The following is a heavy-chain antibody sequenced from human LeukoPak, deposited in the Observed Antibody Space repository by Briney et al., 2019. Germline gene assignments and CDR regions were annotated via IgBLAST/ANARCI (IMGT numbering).Heavy chain of an antibody. CDR1: GFTFSHYG. D-gene: IGHD4-11*01. CDR2: IWSDGSDK. J-gene: IGHJ1*01. V-gene: IGHV3-33*06. CDR3: EKDAQRGFDYSNSLQN. Sequence: GGSLRLSCAASGFTFSHYGMHWVRQAPGAGLEWVAVIWSDGSDKYYAKSVRGRFTISRDNSKNSLSLQMNSLRAEDTAVYYCEKDAQRGFDYSNSLQNWGQGILVTVSS.